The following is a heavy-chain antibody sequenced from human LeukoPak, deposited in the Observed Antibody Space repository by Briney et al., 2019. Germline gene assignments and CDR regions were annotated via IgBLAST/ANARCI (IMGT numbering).Heavy chain of an antibody. CDR1: GGSFSGYY. D-gene: IGHD6-6*01. CDR3: ARVGYSSSALGIDY. J-gene: IGHJ4*02. CDR2: INHSGST. V-gene: IGHV4-34*01. Sequence: PSETLSLTCAVYGGSFSGYYRSWIRQPPGKGLEWIGEINHSGSTNYNPSLKSRVTISVDTSKNQFSLKLSSVTAADTAVYYCARVGYSSSALGIDYWGQGTLVTVSS.